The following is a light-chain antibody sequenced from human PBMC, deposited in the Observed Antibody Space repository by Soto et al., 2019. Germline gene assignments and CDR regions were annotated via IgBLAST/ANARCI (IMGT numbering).Light chain of an antibody. Sequence: EIVLTQSPGTLSLSPGERATLSCRASQSVSSSYLAWYQQKPGQAPRLLIYGASSRATGIPDRFSGSGSGTDFTLTISRLEPEHFAVYYCQQYGSSRTFGQGTKLEIK. CDR2: GAS. CDR1: QSVSSSY. J-gene: IGKJ2*01. V-gene: IGKV3-20*01. CDR3: QQYGSSRT.